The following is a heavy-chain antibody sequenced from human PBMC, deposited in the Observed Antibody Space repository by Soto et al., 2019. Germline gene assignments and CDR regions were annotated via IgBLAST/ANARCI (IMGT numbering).Heavy chain of an antibody. J-gene: IGHJ6*02. Sequence: SQTLSLTCSVSVGSISSGGYSRSWIRHPPGKGLEWIGYSYHSGSTYYNPSLKSRVTISVDRSNNQFSLKQSSVTAADTAGYYCASYDFWSGYYTHYYYYGMDVWGQGATVTVSS. CDR2: SYHSGST. CDR3: ASYDFWSGYYTHYYYYGMDV. D-gene: IGHD3-3*01. V-gene: IGHV4-30-2*01. CDR1: VGSISSGGYS.